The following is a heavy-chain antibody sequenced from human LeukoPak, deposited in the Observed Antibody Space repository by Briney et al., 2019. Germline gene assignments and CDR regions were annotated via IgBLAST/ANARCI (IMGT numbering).Heavy chain of an antibody. V-gene: IGHV4-39*07. Sequence: SETLSLTCTVSGGSISSSSYYWGWIRQPPGKGLEWVGSINYSGSTYYNSSLKSRVTISVDTSKNQFSLRLSSVTAADTAVYYCARGPYSYDSSGAFDIWGQGTMVTVSS. D-gene: IGHD3-22*01. CDR1: GGSISSSSYY. J-gene: IGHJ3*02. CDR3: ARGPYSYDSSGAFDI. CDR2: INYSGST.